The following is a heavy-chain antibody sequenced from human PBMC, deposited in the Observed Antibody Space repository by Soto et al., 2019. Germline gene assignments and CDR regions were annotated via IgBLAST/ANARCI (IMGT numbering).Heavy chain of an antibody. D-gene: IGHD6-13*01. CDR3: ARIRVDGSSSWYSLDY. V-gene: IGHV2-70*11. CDR1: GFSPSTSGLC. CDR2: IDWDDDK. Sequence: SGPTLVNPTQTLTLTCTFSGFSPSTSGLCVSWIRQPPGKALEWLARIDWDDDKYYSTSLKTRLTISKDTSKNQVVLTMTNMDPVDTATYYCARIRVDGSSSWYSLDYWGQGTLVTVSS. J-gene: IGHJ4*02.